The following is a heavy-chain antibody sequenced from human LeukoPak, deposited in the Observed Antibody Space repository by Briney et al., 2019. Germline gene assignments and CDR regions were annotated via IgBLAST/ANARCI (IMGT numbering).Heavy chain of an antibody. Sequence: PGGSLRLSCAASGFTFSSYNMNWVRQAPGKGLGWVSSITSSSNYIYFGDSVKGRFTISRDNAKNSLYLQMNSLRAEDTAVYYCARDLFGSRATIDYWGQGTLVTVPS. J-gene: IGHJ4*02. CDR3: ARDLFGSRATIDY. CDR1: GFTFSSYN. D-gene: IGHD5-12*01. CDR2: ITSSSNYI. V-gene: IGHV3-21*01.